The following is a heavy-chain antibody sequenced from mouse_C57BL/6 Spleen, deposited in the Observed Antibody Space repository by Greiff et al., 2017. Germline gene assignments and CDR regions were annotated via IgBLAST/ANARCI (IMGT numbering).Heavy chain of an antibody. Sequence: EVKVVESGGGLVKPGGSLKLSCAASGFTFRDYGMHWVRQAPEKGLEWVAYISSGSSTIYYADTVKGRFTISRDNAKNTLFLQMTSLRSEDTAMYYCARPYYGSSFFAYWGQGTLVTVSA. CDR3: ARPYYGSSFFAY. J-gene: IGHJ3*01. CDR2: ISSGSSTI. CDR1: GFTFRDYG. D-gene: IGHD1-1*01. V-gene: IGHV5-17*01.